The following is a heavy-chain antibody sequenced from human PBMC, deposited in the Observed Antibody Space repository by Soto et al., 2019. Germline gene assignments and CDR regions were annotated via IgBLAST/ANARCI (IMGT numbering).Heavy chain of an antibody. V-gene: IGHV1-2*02. D-gene: IGHD1-26*01. CDR2: INPNSGDT. CDR3: AKGGAIVAAGTRVYLYNAMDV. CDR1: GYTFTGYY. Sequence: ASVKVSCKASGYTFTGYYVHWVRQAPGQGLEWMGWINPNSGDTYLAQRFQGRVSMNRDTSIGTAYMELRGLTSDDTAEYYCAKGGAIVAAGTRVYLYNAMDVWGQGTTVTVSS. J-gene: IGHJ6*02.